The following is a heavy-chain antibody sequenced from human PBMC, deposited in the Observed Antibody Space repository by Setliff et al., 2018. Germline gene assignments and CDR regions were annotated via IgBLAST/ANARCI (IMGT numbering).Heavy chain of an antibody. J-gene: IGHJ4*02. CDR2: IYSGGST. CDR3: ARGETDS. CDR1: GFTVSTNY. V-gene: IGHV3-66*01. Sequence: GESLKISCAASGFTVSTNYMSWVRQAPGKGLEWVSVIYSGGSTYYADSVKGRFTISRDNSKNTPYLQMNSLRAEDTAVYYCARGETDSWGQGTLVTVSS.